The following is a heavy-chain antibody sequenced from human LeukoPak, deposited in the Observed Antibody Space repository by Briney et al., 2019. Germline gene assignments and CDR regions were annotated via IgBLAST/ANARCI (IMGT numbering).Heavy chain of an antibody. V-gene: IGHV1-8*01. CDR3: ARDPSGDYGWYFDL. CDR2: MSPNSGNT. J-gene: IGHJ2*01. CDR1: GYTFISYD. Sequence: ASVNVSCKASGYTFISYDINWVRQATGQGPEWMGWMSPNSGNTGYAQKFQGRVTMTRDTSISTAYMELSGLISEDTAVYYCARDPSGDYGWYFDLWGRGTLVTVSS. D-gene: IGHD4-17*01.